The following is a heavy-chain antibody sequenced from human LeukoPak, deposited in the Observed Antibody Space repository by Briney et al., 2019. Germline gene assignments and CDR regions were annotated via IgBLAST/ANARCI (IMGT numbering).Heavy chain of an antibody. J-gene: IGHJ3*02. D-gene: IGHD6-6*01. CDR1: GFTVSSNY. CDR2: IYSGGST. CDR3: ARTRIAARPGDAFDI. Sequence: GGSLRLSCAASGFTVSSNYMSWVRQAPGKGLEWVSVIYSGGSTYYADSVKGRFTISRDNSKNTLYLQMNSLRAEDTAVYYCARTRIAARPGDAFDIWGQGTMVTVSS. V-gene: IGHV3-53*01.